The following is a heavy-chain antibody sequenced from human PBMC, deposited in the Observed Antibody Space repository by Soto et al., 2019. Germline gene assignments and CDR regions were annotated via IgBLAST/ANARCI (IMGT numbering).Heavy chain of an antibody. J-gene: IGHJ6*03. CDR1: GGSISSYY. V-gene: IGHV4-59*01. CDR3: ARKLLWFGDLEYLDPYYMDV. D-gene: IGHD3-10*01. CDR2: IYYSGST. Sequence: SETLSLTCTVSGGSISSYYWSWIRQPPGKGLEWIGYIYYSGSTNYNPSLKSRVTISVDTSKNQFSLKLSSVTAADTAVYYCARKLLWFGDLEYLDPYYMDVWGKGTTVTVSS.